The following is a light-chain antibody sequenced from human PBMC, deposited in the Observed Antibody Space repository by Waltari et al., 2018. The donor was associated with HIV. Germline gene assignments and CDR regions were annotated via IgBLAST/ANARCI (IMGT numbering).Light chain of an antibody. CDR2: YDT. Sequence: SSRLTQPPSVSVAPGETATITCGAINIERKSVHWYQQKAGQALVVVLSYDTDRPAGIPERFEGFNSGPWATLILSRVGAGDEADSYCQVGDSSSDQVLFGGGTRLTV. V-gene: IGLV3-21*04. CDR3: QVGDSSSDQVL. CDR1: NIERKS. J-gene: IGLJ2*01.